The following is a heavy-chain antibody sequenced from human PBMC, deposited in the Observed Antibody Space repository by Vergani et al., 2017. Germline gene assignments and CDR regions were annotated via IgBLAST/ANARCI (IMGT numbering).Heavy chain of an antibody. J-gene: IGHJ5*02. CDR1: GGSISSNSYY. V-gene: IGHV4-39*07. CDR2: IYYSGST. CDR3: AATPERNSRSYFSPRRLGWFDP. Sequence: QLQLQESGPGLVKPSETLSLTCTVSGGSISSNSYYWGWIRQPPGKGLEWVGNIYYSGSTYYNPALKSRVTISVDTSKNQFSLKLSSVTAADTAVYYCAATPERNSRSYFSPRRLGWFDPWGQGTLVTVSS. D-gene: IGHD1-26*01.